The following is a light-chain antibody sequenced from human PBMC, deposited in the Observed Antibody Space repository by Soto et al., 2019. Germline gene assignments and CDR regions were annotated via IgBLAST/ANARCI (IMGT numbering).Light chain of an antibody. Sequence: DLQMTQSPSSLSASVGDRITITCRASQDISGWLAWYQQKPKKAPKSLIYATSTLQSGVPARFSGSRSGTDFTLTITSLQPEDFATYYCQQYSSFPCTFGQGTKLEIK. CDR2: ATS. CDR1: QDISGW. CDR3: QQYSSFPCT. V-gene: IGKV1D-16*01. J-gene: IGKJ2*02.